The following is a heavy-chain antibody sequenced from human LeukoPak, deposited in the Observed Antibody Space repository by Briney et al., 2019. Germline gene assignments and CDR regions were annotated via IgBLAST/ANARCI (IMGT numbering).Heavy chain of an antibody. CDR3: ARDGGYSYGCYDY. V-gene: IGHV3-53*04. Sequence: GGSLRLSCAASGFTVSSNYMSWVRQAPGKGLEWVSVIYSGGSTYYADSVKGRFTISRHNSKNTLYLQMNSLRAEDTAVYYCARDGGYSYGCYDYWGQGTLVTVSS. J-gene: IGHJ4*02. D-gene: IGHD5-18*01. CDR1: GFTVSSNY. CDR2: IYSGGST.